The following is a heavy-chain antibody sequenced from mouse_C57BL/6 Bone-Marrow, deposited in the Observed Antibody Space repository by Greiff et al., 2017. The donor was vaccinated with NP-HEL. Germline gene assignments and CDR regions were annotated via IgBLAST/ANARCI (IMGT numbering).Heavy chain of an antibody. CDR2: IHPSDGDT. J-gene: IGHJ3*01. V-gene: IGHV1-74*01. CDR1: GYTFTSYW. Sequence: QVQLQQPGAELVKPGASVKVSCKASGYTFTSYWMHWVKQRPGQGLEWIGRIHPSDGDTNYNQKFKGKATLTVDKSSSTAYMQLSSLTSEDSAVYFCERGGMYYGPFAYWGQGTLVTVSA. D-gene: IGHD1-1*02. CDR3: ERGGMYYGPFAY.